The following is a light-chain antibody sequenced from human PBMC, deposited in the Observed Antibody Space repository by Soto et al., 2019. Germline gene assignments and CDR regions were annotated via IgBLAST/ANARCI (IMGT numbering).Light chain of an antibody. CDR1: QGISSY. Sequence: AILLTQSPSSFSASTGDRVTITCRASQGISSYLAWYQQKPGKAPKLLSSAQSTLQSGVPSRFSGSGSGTDFTLSISCLQSEDFATYYCQQYYSYPHTFGQGTKQEIK. CDR3: QQYYSYPHT. J-gene: IGKJ2*01. V-gene: IGKV1-8*01. CDR2: AQS.